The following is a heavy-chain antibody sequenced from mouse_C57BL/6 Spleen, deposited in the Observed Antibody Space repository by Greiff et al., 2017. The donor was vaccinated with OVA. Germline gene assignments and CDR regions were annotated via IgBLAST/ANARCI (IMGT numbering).Heavy chain of an antibody. D-gene: IGHD4-1*02. CDR2: ILPGSGST. Sequence: VQLQQSGAELMKPGASVKLSCKATGYTFTGYWIEWVKQRPGHGLEWIGEILPGSGSTNYNEKFKGKATFTADPSSNTAYMHLISLTTEDSAIYYCASNWDYYYAMDYWGQGTSVTVSS. CDR3: ASNWDYYYAMDY. CDR1: GYTFTGYW. V-gene: IGHV1-9*01. J-gene: IGHJ4*01.